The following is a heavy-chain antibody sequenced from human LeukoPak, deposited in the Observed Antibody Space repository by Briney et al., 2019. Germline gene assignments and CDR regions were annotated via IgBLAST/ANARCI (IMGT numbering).Heavy chain of an antibody. CDR2: IIPIFSTA. J-gene: IGHJ4*02. CDR1: GGTFSSYA. D-gene: IGHD5-18*01. CDR3: ARDMDTAMGGDDDY. Sequence: SVKVSCKASGGTFSSYAICWVRQAPGQGLEWMGGIIPIFSTANYAQKFQGRVTITADKSTSTAYMELSSLRSEDTAVYYCARDMDTAMGGDDDYWGQGTLVTVSS. V-gene: IGHV1-69*06.